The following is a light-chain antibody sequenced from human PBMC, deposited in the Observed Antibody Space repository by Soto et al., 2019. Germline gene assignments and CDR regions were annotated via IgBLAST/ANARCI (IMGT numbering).Light chain of an antibody. CDR1: QSVSSN. J-gene: IGKJ1*01. Sequence: EKVMPQSPATLSVSPLERATLPCTASQSVSSNLAWYQQKPGQAPRLLIYDASTRATGIPARLSGSGSGTEFTLTISSLQSEDLAVYYCQQYDEWPETFGQGTKVDIK. V-gene: IGKV3-15*01. CDR3: QQYDEWPET. CDR2: DAS.